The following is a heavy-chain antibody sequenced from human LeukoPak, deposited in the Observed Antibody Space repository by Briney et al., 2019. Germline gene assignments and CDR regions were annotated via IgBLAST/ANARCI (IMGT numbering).Heavy chain of an antibody. CDR3: TRGPPYGSRSDYFDY. CDR1: GFTSSSHW. D-gene: IGHD3-10*01. V-gene: IGHV3-7*01. Sequence: GGSLRLSCAASGFTSSSHWMTWVRQAPGKGLEWVASVKRDVDEKYYVDSVKGRFTISRDNAKNSLYLHMNSLRVEDTAVYYCTRGPPYGSRSDYFDYWGQGTLVTVSS. J-gene: IGHJ4*02. CDR2: VKRDVDEK.